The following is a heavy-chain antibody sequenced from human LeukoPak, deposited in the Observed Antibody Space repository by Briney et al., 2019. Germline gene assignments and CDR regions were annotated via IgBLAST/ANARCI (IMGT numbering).Heavy chain of an antibody. CDR3: ARQGIYDILTGYSDY. CDR1: GYIFTSYW. CDR2: IYPADSDT. D-gene: IGHD3-9*01. V-gene: IGHV5-51*01. J-gene: IGHJ4*02. Sequence: EPPKISCKGSGYIFTSYWIGWLRPMPGKGLEWMGIIYPADSDTRYSPSFQGQVTISADKSISTTYLQWSSLKASDSAMYYCARQGIYDILTGYSDYWGQGTLVTVSS.